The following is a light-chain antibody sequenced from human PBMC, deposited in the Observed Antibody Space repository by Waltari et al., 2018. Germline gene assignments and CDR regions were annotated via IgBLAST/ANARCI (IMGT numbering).Light chain of an antibody. CDR3: QQSYSTPLT. Sequence: DIQMTQSPSSLSASVGDRVTITCRASQSISSYLNWYQQKPGKAPKLLIYAASSLQSWVPSRFSGSVSGTDFTLTISSLQPEDFATYYCQQSYSTPLTCGGGTKVEIK. V-gene: IGKV1-39*01. CDR2: AAS. CDR1: QSISSY. J-gene: IGKJ4*01.